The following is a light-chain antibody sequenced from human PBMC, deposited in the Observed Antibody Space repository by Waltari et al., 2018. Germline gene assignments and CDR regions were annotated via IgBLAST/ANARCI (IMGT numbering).Light chain of an antibody. CDR2: DAS. Sequence: EVVLTQSPATLSLSPGERATLSCRASQSVFVYMAWDQQRPGQAPRLLIYDASDRATGVPARFRGSWSGTDFTLTISSLEPEDFAVYYCQQRTDRPPVTFGQGTRVEMK. CDR1: QSVFVY. J-gene: IGKJ1*01. V-gene: IGKV3-11*01. CDR3: QQRTDRPPVT.